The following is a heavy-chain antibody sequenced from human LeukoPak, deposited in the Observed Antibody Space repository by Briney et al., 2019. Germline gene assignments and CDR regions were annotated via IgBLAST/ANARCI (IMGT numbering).Heavy chain of an antibody. CDR3: ARSRDYSFDY. Sequence: SETLSLTCTVSGGSISSGGYYWSWIRQPPGKGLEWIGYIYYSGRTYYNPSLRSRITVSTDTSKSQFSLKVNSVTAADTAVHYCARSRDYSFDYWGQGTLVTVSS. V-gene: IGHV4-31*03. D-gene: IGHD2-21*02. CDR2: IYYSGRT. J-gene: IGHJ4*02. CDR1: GGSISSGGYY.